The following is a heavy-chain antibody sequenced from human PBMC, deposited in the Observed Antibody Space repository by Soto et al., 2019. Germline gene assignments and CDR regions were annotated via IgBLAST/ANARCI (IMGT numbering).Heavy chain of an antibody. D-gene: IGHD2-15*01. V-gene: IGHV4-34*01. CDR2: INHSGST. CDR3: ARGTGYCSGGSCRFDY. Sequence: QVQLQQWGAGLLKPSETLSLTCAVYGGSFSGYYWSWIRQPPGKGLEWIGEINHSGSTNYNPSLKSRVTIAVDTSKNQFSLKLSSVTAADTAVYYCARGTGYCSGGSCRFDYWGQGTLVTVSS. J-gene: IGHJ4*02. CDR1: GGSFSGYY.